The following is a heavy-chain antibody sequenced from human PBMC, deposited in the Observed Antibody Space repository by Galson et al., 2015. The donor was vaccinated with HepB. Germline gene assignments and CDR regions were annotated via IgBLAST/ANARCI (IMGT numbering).Heavy chain of an antibody. CDR3: AAVLYYDNSGFDY. CDR1: GGSITSYF. Sequence: ETLSLTCTVSGGSITSYFWSWIRQPAGKGLEWIGRIYTSGSTNYNPSLKSRVTMSVDTSKTQFSLKLSSVTAADTAMHYCAAVLYYDNSGFDYWGQGTLVTVSS. J-gene: IGHJ4*02. CDR2: IYTSGST. D-gene: IGHD3-16*01. V-gene: IGHV4-4*07.